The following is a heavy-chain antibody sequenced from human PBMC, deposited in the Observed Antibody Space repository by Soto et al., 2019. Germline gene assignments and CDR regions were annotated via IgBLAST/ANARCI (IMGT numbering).Heavy chain of an antibody. J-gene: IGHJ4*02. CDR3: ARGGGFCGADCYKGGIDY. Sequence: QVQLVESGGGVVQPGRSPRLSCAASGFTFSPYTMHWVRQTPGKGLEWVAVISYDGSDQYYADSVRGRFTISRDNSKNTLFLQMNSLRAEDTALYYCARGGGFCGADCYKGGIDYWGQGTLVTVSS. CDR2: ISYDGSDQ. D-gene: IGHD2-21*02. V-gene: IGHV3-30-3*01. CDR1: GFTFSPYT.